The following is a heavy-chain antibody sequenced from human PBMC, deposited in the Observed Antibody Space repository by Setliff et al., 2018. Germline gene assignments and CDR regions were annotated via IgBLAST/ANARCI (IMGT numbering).Heavy chain of an antibody. Sequence: VSGPTLVNPTQTLTLTCTFSGFSLSTNEVAVGWIRQSPGKALEWLALIYGNDDKRYSPSLKSRVTVTKDTSKSHVVLTMTNMDPLDTGTYYCAHRRYSNYIFWCQGTLVTVSS. V-gene: IGHV2-5*01. J-gene: IGHJ4*02. D-gene: IGHD4-4*01. CDR1: GFSLSTNEVA. CDR3: AHRRYSNYIF. CDR2: IYGNDDK.